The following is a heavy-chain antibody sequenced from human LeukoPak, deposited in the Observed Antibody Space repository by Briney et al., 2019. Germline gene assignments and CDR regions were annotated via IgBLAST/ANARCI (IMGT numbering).Heavy chain of an antibody. Sequence: PGRSLRLSCAASGSTFSSYAIHWVRQAPGKGLEWVAVISYDGRDKHHADSVKGRFTISRDNSMNTLYLQLNSLRAEDTAVYYCARDDGGRSADYYFDYWGQGTLVTVSS. J-gene: IGHJ4*02. CDR3: ARDDGGRSADYYFDY. CDR2: ISYDGRDK. CDR1: GSTFSSYA. D-gene: IGHD2-15*01. V-gene: IGHV3-30*04.